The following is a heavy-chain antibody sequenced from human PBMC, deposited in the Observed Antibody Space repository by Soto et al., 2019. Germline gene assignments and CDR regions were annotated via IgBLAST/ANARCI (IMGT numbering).Heavy chain of an antibody. D-gene: IGHD2-15*01. CDR2: ISYDGSNK. CDR1: GFTFSSYG. CDR3: AKDLGPYCSGGSCRNWFDP. V-gene: IGHV3-30*18. J-gene: IGHJ5*02. Sequence: QVQLVESGGGVVQPGRSLRLSCAASGFTFSSYGMHWVRQAPGKGLEWVAVISYDGSNKYYADSVKGRFTISRDNSKNTLYLQMNSLRAEDTAVYYCAKDLGPYCSGGSCRNWFDPWGQGTLVTVSS.